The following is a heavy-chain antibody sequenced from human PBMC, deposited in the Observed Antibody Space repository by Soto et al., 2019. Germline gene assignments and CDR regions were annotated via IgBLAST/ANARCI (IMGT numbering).Heavy chain of an antibody. D-gene: IGHD7-27*01. Sequence: VQLLESGGDLVQPGGSLRLSCVASGFILNNYAMSWVRQAPGKGLEWVSTIGDTDGDSDGVPWYEDSVKGRFTISRDSSSNTLFLHMDNLKAEDSALYYCVKRGSNWGDFDFWGQGTTVVVSS. CDR3: VKRGSNWGDFDF. V-gene: IGHV3-23*01. CDR2: IGDTDGDSDGVP. CDR1: GFILNNYA. J-gene: IGHJ3*01.